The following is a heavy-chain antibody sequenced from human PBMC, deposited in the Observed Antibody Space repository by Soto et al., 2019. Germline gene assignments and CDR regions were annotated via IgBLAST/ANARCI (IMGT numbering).Heavy chain of an antibody. J-gene: IGHJ3*02. CDR2: ISGSGGST. D-gene: IGHD3-9*01. CDR1: GFTFSSYA. CDR3: AKDAPVLRYFDWLLLDAFDI. V-gene: IGHV3-23*01. Sequence: EVQLLESGGGLVQPGGSLRLSCAASGFTFSSYAMSWVRKAPGKGLEWVSAISGSGGSTYYADSVKGRFTISRDNSKNTLYLQMNSLRAEDTAVYYCAKDAPVLRYFDWLLLDAFDIWGQGTMVTVSS.